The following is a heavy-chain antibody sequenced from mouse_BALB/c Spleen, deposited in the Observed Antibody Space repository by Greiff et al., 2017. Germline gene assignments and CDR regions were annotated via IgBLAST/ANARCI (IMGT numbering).Heavy chain of an antibody. CDR2: SSEGGSYT. Sequence: EVQGVESGGGLVKPGGSLKLSCAASGFTFSDYYMYWVRQTPEKRLEWGASSSEGGSYTYYPASVKGRFTISRDNAKNNLYLQMSSLKSEDTAMYYCARDAEDDYDGSCAIDYFVQLPSVTVSS. CDR3: ARDAEDDYDGSCAIDY. J-gene: IGHJ4*01. V-gene: IGHV5-4*02. D-gene: IGHD2-4*01. CDR1: GFTFSDYY.